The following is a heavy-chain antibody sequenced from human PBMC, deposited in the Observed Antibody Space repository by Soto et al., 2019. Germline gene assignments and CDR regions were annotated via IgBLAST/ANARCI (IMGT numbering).Heavy chain of an antibody. CDR3: AREVGYRHRLSYFDL. CDR1: GGSISSGGYY. CDR2: IYYSGST. V-gene: IGHV4-31*03. Sequence: ASETLSLTCTVSGGSISSGGYYWSWIRQHPGKGLEWIGYIYYSGSTYYNPSLKSRVTISVDTSKNQFSLKLSSVTAADTAVYYCAREVGYRHRLSYFDLWGRGTLVTVSS. D-gene: IGHD2-8*01. J-gene: IGHJ2*01.